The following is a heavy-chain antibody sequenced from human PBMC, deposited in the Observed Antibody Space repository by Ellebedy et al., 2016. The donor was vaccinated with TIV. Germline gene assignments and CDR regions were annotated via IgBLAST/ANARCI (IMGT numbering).Heavy chain of an antibody. V-gene: IGHV3-21*06. CDR3: ARDGSEWSRDY. J-gene: IGHJ4*02. CDR1: GFTFSIAG. CDR2: IDFSGTGT. Sequence: GGSLRLXCAASGFTFSIAGMTWVRQAPGKGVEWVATIDFSGTGTYYADSVKGRFIISRDNTKNSLFLQMNSLGVEDTAVYYCARDGSEWSRDYWGQGTLVTVSS. D-gene: IGHD3-3*01.